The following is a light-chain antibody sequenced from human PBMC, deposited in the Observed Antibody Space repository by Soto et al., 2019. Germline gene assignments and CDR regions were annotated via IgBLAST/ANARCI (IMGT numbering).Light chain of an antibody. J-gene: IGLJ1*01. Sequence: QSVLTQPPSASGTPGQRVTISCSGSSYSIGTNYVYWYQQLPGTAPKLLIYKSDRRPSGVPDRFSGPKSGTSASLAISGLRSEDEADHHFASWDDSLSGYVFGTGIRSPS. CDR1: SYSIGTNY. CDR3: ASWDDSLSGYV. CDR2: KSD. V-gene: IGLV1-47*01.